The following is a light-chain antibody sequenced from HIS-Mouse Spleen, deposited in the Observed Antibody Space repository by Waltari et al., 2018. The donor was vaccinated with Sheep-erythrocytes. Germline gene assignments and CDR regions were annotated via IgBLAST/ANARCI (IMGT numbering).Light chain of an antibody. V-gene: IGLV2-14*03. CDR3: SSYTSSSILV. CDR2: DVS. CDR1: SSDVGGYNY. Sequence: QSALTQPASVSGSPGQSITISCTGTSSDVGGYNYVSWYQQHPGKAPKLLIYDVSNRPSGVSNRVAGSKSGNTASLTISGLQAEDEADYYCSSYTSSSILVFGTGTKVTVL. J-gene: IGLJ1*01.